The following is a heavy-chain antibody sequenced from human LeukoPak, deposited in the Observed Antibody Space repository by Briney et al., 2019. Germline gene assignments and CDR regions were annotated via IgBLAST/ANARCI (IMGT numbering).Heavy chain of an antibody. Sequence: GGSLRLSCSTFGFNFANYGVSWFRQAPGQGLEWVGFLRSTVHGGPAEYAASVEGRFIILRDDSKNTLYLQMNSLKTEDTAVYYCSTLTSRGLSDSWGQGTLVTVSS. D-gene: IGHD4-11*01. CDR1: GFNFANYG. CDR3: STLTSRGLSDS. CDR2: LRSTVHGGPA. J-gene: IGHJ4*02. V-gene: IGHV3-49*03.